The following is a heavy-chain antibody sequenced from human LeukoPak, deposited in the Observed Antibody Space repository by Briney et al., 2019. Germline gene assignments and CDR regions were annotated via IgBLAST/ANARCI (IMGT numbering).Heavy chain of an antibody. D-gene: IGHD3-10*01. CDR3: ARDSAGRDYGSGSYIKPGGLGNWFDP. CDR2: IIPILGIA. CDR1: GGTFSSYA. Sequence: ASVKVSCKASGGTFSSYAISWVRQAPGQGLEWMGRIIPILGIANYAQKFQGRVTITADKSTSTAYMELSSLRSEDTAVYYCARDSAGRDYGSGSYIKPGGLGNWFDPWGQGTLVTVSS. J-gene: IGHJ5*02. V-gene: IGHV1-69*04.